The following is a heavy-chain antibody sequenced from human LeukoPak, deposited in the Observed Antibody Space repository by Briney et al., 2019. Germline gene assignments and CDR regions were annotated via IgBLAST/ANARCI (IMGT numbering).Heavy chain of an antibody. D-gene: IGHD5-24*01. CDR3: ARDRGWQQFDY. CDR2: IKQDGSEK. CDR1: GFTFSSYW. Sequence: GGSLRLSCAASGFTFSSYWMSWVRQAPGKGLEWVANIKQDGSEKYYVDSVRGRFSISRDNAKNSLYLELNSLRAEDTSVYFCARDRGWQQFDYWGQGTLVTVSS. V-gene: IGHV3-7*01. J-gene: IGHJ4*01.